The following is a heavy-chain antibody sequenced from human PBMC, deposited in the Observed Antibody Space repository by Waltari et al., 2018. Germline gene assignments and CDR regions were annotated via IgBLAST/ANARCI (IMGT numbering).Heavy chain of an antibody. J-gene: IGHJ3*02. D-gene: IGHD3-10*01. Sequence: EVQLVESGGGLVQPGGSLRLSCAASGFTFSSYSMNWVRQAPGKGLEWVSDISSSSSTIYYADSVKGRFTISRENAKNSLYLQMNSLRAEDTAVYYCARDMVSGYRAFDIWGQGTMVTVSS. V-gene: IGHV3-48*04. CDR3: ARDMVSGYRAFDI. CDR1: GFTFSSYS. CDR2: ISSSSSTI.